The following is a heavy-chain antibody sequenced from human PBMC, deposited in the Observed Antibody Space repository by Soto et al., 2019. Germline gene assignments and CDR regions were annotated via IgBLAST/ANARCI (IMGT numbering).Heavy chain of an antibody. Sequence: LRLSCAASGFTFSPYWMHWVRQGPGKGLEWVAHINGDGTTIAYADSVKGRFTISRDNAKNTLFLEIKSLRADDTAVYYCARDRGYPDSFNVWGQGTMVTVSS. D-gene: IGHD3-22*01. CDR1: GFTFSPYW. CDR2: INGDGTTI. J-gene: IGHJ3*01. V-gene: IGHV3-74*01. CDR3: ARDRGYPDSFNV.